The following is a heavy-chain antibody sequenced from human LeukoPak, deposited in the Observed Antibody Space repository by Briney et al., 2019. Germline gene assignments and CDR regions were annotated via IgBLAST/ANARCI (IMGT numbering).Heavy chain of an antibody. CDR3: AKVPRPYCSGGSCYHFNY. CDR2: ISSSGGTT. J-gene: IGHJ4*02. Sequence: GGSLRLSCATSGFTFSSYAMTWVRQAPGEGLEWVSLISSSGGTTYYADSVKGRFTISRDNSKNTVYLQVNSLRAEDTAVYFCAKVPRPYCSGGSCYHFNYWGQGTLVTVSS. V-gene: IGHV3-23*01. CDR1: GFTFSSYA. D-gene: IGHD2-15*01.